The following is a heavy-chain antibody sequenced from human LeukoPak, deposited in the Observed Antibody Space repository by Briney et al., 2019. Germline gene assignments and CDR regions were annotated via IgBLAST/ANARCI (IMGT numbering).Heavy chain of an antibody. CDR2: INPNSGGT. V-gene: IGHV1-2*02. CDR3: ARDGSSGWYKDYGMDV. D-gene: IGHD6-19*01. Sequence: ASVKVSCKASGYTFTGYYMHWVRQAPGQGLEWMGWINPNSGGTNYAQKFQGRVTMTRDTSISTAYMELSRLRSDDTAVYYCARDGSSGWYKDYGMDVWGQGTTVTVSS. J-gene: IGHJ6*02. CDR1: GYTFTGYY.